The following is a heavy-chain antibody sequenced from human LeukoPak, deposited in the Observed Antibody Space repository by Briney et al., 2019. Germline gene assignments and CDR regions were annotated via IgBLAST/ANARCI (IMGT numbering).Heavy chain of an antibody. Sequence: SQTLSLTCTVAGGSISSGSYYWSWIRQPAGKGLEWIGRIYTSGSTNYHPSLKSRVTISVDTSKNQFSLKLSSVTAADTAVYYCARAPTYYYDSSGYYPFDYWGQGTLVTVSS. CDR3: ARAPTYYYDSSGYYPFDY. CDR2: IYTSGST. V-gene: IGHV4-61*02. J-gene: IGHJ4*02. CDR1: GGSISSGSYY. D-gene: IGHD3-22*01.